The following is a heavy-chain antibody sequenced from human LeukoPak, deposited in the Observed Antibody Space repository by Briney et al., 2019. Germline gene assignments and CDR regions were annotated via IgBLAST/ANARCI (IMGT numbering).Heavy chain of an antibody. D-gene: IGHD2-15*01. CDR1: GFTFRSYG. V-gene: IGHV3-30*02. CDR2: IRYDGSNK. CDR3: AKTGGLGYCSGGSCYLVDY. Sequence: GGSLRLSCAASGFTFRSYGMHWVRQAPGKGLEWLAFIRYDGSNKYYADSVKGRFTISRDNSKNTLYLQMNSLRAEDTAVYYCAKTGGLGYCSGGSCYLVDYWGQGTLVTVSS. J-gene: IGHJ4*02.